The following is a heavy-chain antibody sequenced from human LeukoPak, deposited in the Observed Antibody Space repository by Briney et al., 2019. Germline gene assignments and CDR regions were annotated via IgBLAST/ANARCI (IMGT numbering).Heavy chain of an antibody. CDR2: ISYDGSKK. D-gene: IGHD6-19*01. Sequence: GRSLRLSCAASGFTFRSYGMHWVRQAPGKGLEGVAVISYDGSKKHYGDSVKGRFTISRDNSKNTVYLQMNSLRAEDTAVYYCAKDDYSSGWYTVGDYWGQGALVTVSS. J-gene: IGHJ4*02. V-gene: IGHV3-30*18. CDR1: GFTFRSYG. CDR3: AKDDYSSGWYTVGDY.